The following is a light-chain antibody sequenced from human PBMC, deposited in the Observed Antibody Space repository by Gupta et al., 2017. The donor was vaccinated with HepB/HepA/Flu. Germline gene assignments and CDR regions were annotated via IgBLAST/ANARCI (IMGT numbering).Light chain of an antibody. CDR1: ALAKQY. CDR2: KDD. J-gene: IGLJ3*02. Sequence: SSEFTQPPSLSVSPGQADKIICEVDALAKQYDYWYQQKPGQAPVQVIYKDDERPADIPERFSGTSSVTTVTLTISGVQPEDEATYFCLSADTSGNFWVFGGGTKLTVL. CDR3: LSADTSGNFWV. V-gene: IGLV3-25*03.